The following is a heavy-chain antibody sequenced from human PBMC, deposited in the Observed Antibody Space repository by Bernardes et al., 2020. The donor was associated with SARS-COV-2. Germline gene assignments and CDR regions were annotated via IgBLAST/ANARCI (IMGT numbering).Heavy chain of an antibody. J-gene: IGHJ6*02. V-gene: IGHV3-30*03. D-gene: IGHD1-26*01. CDR2: ISWDGSNK. CDR3: ARSLVGARSRHYQYYGMDV. Sequence: GGSLRLSCAASGFTFSSYGMHWVRQAPGKGLEWVAVISWDGSNKDYADSVKGRFTISRDNSKNTLYLQMNSLRAEDTAVYYCARSLVGARSRHYQYYGMDVWGQGTTVTVSS. CDR1: GFTFSSYG.